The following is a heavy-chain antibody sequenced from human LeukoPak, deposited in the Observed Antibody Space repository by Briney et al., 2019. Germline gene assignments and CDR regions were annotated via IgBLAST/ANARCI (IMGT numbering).Heavy chain of an antibody. Sequence: PGGSLRLSCAASGFTFSSYSMSWVRQAPGKGLEWVSYISSSSSTIYYADSVKGRFTISRDNAKNSLYLQMNSLRDEDTAVYYCARDGYEYYYDSSGYYPFDYWGQGTLVTVSS. J-gene: IGHJ4*02. D-gene: IGHD3-22*01. CDR2: ISSSSSTI. V-gene: IGHV3-48*02. CDR1: GFTFSSYS. CDR3: ARDGYEYYYDSSGYYPFDY.